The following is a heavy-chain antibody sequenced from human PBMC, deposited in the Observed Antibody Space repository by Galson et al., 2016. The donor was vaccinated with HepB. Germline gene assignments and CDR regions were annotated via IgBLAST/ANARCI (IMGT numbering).Heavy chain of an antibody. CDR3: AKDRGKYVGYYPFDH. V-gene: IGHV3-23*01. Sequence: SLRLSCAASGFTFSTYAMVWVRQAPGKGLEWVSGISGSGGSTCYADSVKGRFTISRDNPKNTLYLQMNSLRAEDTAVYYCAKDRGKYVGYYPFDHWGQGILVTVSS. J-gene: IGHJ4*02. CDR2: ISGSGGST. D-gene: IGHD3-22*01. CDR1: GFTFSTYA.